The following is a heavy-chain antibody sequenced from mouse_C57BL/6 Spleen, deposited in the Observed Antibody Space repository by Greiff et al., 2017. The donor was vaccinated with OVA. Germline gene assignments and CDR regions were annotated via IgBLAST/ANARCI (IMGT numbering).Heavy chain of an antibody. CDR1: GYSITSGYY. Sequence: EVKLMESGPGLVKPSQSLSLTCSVTGYSITSGYYWNWIRQFPGNKLEWMGYISYDGSNNYNPSPKNRISITRDTSKNQFFLKLNSVTTEDTATYYCAREYYYGTYWYFDVWGTGTTVTVSS. D-gene: IGHD1-1*01. CDR2: ISYDGSN. V-gene: IGHV3-6*01. J-gene: IGHJ1*03. CDR3: AREYYYGTYWYFDV.